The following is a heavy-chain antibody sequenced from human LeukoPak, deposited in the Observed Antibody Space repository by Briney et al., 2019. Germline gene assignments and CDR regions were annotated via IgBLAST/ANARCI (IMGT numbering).Heavy chain of an antibody. D-gene: IGHD3-22*01. J-gene: IGHJ4*02. Sequence: GGSLRLSCAASGFTFSSYAMSWVRQAPGKGLEWASAISGSGGSTYYADSVKGRFTISRDNSKNTLYLQMNSLRAEDTAVYYCAKGVPYYDSSGYGSFDYWGQGTLVTVSS. CDR1: GFTFSSYA. V-gene: IGHV3-23*01. CDR2: ISGSGGST. CDR3: AKGVPYYDSSGYGSFDY.